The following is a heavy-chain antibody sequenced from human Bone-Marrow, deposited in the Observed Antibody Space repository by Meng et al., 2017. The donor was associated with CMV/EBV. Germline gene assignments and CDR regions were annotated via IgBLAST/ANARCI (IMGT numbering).Heavy chain of an antibody. J-gene: IGHJ5*02. Sequence: GESLKISCAASGFTFSNAWMSWVRQAPGKGLEWVGRIKSKTDGGTTDYAAPVKGRFTISRDDSKNTLYLQMNSLKTEDTAVYYCTTARFHDSSSFDPWGQGTLFTVSS. CDR1: GFTFSNAW. V-gene: IGHV3-15*01. CDR2: IKSKTDGGTT. CDR3: TTARFHDSSSFDP. D-gene: IGHD3-22*01.